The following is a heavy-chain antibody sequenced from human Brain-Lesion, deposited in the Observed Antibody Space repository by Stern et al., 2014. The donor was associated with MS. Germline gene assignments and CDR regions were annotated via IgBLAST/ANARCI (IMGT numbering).Heavy chain of an antibody. Sequence: EVQLVESGGGLVRPGGSLRLSCAVSGFTFSDHYMDWGRQAPGKGLEWVGRSRNKPNSYTTEYAASVKGRFTVSRDDSKNLLYLQMNSLKTDDTAVYYCARGFHSFDSWGQGTLVTVSS. J-gene: IGHJ4*02. V-gene: IGHV3-72*01. CDR1: GFTFSDHY. CDR3: ARGFHSFDS. CDR2: SRNKPNSYTT.